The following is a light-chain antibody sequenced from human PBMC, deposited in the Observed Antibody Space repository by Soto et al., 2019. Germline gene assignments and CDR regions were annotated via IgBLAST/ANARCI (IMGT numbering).Light chain of an antibody. V-gene: IGKV3-20*01. CDR3: QQYGSSPLT. CDR2: GAS. Sequence: EIVLTQSPGTLSLSPGERATLSCRASQSVSSTYLGWYQQKPGQAPRLLINGASSRATGIPDRFSGSGSGTDFTLTISRLAPEDFAVYYCQQYGSSPLTFGRGTKVEIK. J-gene: IGKJ4*01. CDR1: QSVSSTY.